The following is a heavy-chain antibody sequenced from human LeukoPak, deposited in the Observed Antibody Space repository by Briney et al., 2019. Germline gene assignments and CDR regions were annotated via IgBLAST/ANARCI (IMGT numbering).Heavy chain of an antibody. CDR2: ISSSSSYI. CDR1: GFTFSSYS. V-gene: IGHV3-21*04. Sequence: GGSLRLSCAASGFTFSSYSMNWVRQAPGKGLEWVSSISSSSSYIYYADSVKGRFTISRDNSKNTLYLQMNSLRAEDTAVYYCAREFRMATIKGAFDIWGQGTMVTVSS. J-gene: IGHJ3*02. D-gene: IGHD5-24*01. CDR3: AREFRMATIKGAFDI.